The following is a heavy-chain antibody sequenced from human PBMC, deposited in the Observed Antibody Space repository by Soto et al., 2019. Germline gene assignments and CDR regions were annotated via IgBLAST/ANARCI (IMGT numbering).Heavy chain of an antibody. CDR3: AKVYGSGYYPSWYFDY. D-gene: IGHD3-22*01. V-gene: IGHV3-23*01. CDR2: ISGSGGST. CDR1: GFTFSSYA. J-gene: IGHJ4*02. Sequence: PGGSLRLSCAASGFTFSSYAMSWVRQAPGKGLEWVSAISGSGGSTYYADSVKGRFTISRDNSKNTLYLQMNSLRAEDTAVYYCAKVYGSGYYPSWYFDYWGQGTLVTVS.